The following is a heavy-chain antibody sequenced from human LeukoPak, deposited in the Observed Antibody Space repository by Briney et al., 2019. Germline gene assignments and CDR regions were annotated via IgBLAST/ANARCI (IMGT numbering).Heavy chain of an antibody. D-gene: IGHD3-3*01. V-gene: IGHV4-31*03. Sequence: PSQTLSLTCTVSGGSISSGGYYWSWIRQHPGKGLEWIGYIYYSGSTYYNPSLKSRVTISVDTSKNQFSLKLSSVTAADTAVYYCARRNSWSGHSFDYWGQGTLVTVAS. CDR1: GGSISSGGYY. CDR3: ARRNSWSGHSFDY. J-gene: IGHJ4*02. CDR2: IYYSGST.